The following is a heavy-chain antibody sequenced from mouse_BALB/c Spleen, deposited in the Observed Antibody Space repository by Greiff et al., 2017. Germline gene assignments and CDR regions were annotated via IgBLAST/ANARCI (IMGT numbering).Heavy chain of an antibody. CDR1: GFTFTDYY. CDR3: ARDLTTVVAKGFAY. CDR2: IRNKANGYTT. V-gene: IGHV7-3*02. D-gene: IGHD1-1*01. Sequence: DVMLVESGGGLVQPGGSLRLSCATSGFTFTDYYMSWVRQPPGKALEWLGFIRNKANGYTTEYSASVKGRFTISRDNSQSILYLQMNTLRAEDSATYYCARDLTTVVAKGFAYWGQGTLVTVSA. J-gene: IGHJ3*01.